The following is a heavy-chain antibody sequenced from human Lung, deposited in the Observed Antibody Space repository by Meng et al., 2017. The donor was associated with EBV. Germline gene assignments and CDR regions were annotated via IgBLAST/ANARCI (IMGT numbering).Heavy chain of an antibody. CDR2: IYHLGDT. D-gene: IGHD3-10*01. V-gene: IGHV4-4*02. CDR1: GGSISSDNW. J-gene: IGHJ4*02. Sequence: VRLQESCPGLVKPSGTRSLTCAVPGGSISSDNWWSWVRQPPGQGLEWIGEIYHLGDTNYNPSLKNRVTISVDNSKNQFSLMLTSVTAADTAVYYCARKDGSGMWYFDYWGQGTLVTVSS. CDR3: ARKDGSGMWYFDY.